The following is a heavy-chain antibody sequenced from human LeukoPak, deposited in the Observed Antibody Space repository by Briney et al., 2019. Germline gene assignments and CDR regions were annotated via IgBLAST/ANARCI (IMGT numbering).Heavy chain of an antibody. J-gene: IGHJ6*02. CDR1: GGSISRSNW. CDR2: IHHSGTI. CDR3: ARGLLRYYGSGSYNTYYYYGMDV. D-gene: IGHD3-10*01. V-gene: IGHV4-4*02. Sequence: PSGTPSLTCDVSGGSISRSNWWSWVRQSPGKGLEWIGEIHHSGTINYNTSLQSRVTISVDKSKNQFSLKLSSVTAADTAVYYCARGLLRYYGSGSYNTYYYYGMDVWGQGTTVTVSS.